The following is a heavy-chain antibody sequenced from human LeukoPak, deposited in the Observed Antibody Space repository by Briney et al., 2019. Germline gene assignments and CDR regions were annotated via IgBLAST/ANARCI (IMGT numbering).Heavy chain of an antibody. J-gene: IGHJ6*02. D-gene: IGHD2-15*01. CDR3: ARGYCSGGSCYYYYGMDV. CDR1: GGSISSSNW. V-gene: IGHV4-4*02. CDR2: TYHSGST. Sequence: GTLSLTCAVSGGSISSSNWWSWVRQPPGKGLEWIGETYHSGSTNYNPSLKSRVTISVDKSKNQFSLKLSSVTAADTAVYYCARGYCSGGSCYYYYGMDVWGQGTTVTVSS.